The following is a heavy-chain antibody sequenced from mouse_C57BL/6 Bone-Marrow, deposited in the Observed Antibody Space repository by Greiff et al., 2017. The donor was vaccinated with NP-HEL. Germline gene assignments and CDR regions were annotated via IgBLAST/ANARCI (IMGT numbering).Heavy chain of an antibody. D-gene: IGHD1-1*01. CDR1: GFTFTDYY. V-gene: IGHV7-3*01. CDR3: ARYSLDYYGSSYGFAY. Sequence: EVKLMESGGGLVQPGGSLSLSCAASGFTFTDYYMSWVRQPPGKALEWLGFIRNKANGYTTEYSASVKGRFTISRDNSQSILYLQMNALRAEDSATYYCARYSLDYYGSSYGFAYWGQGTLVTVSA. CDR2: IRNKANGYTT. J-gene: IGHJ3*01.